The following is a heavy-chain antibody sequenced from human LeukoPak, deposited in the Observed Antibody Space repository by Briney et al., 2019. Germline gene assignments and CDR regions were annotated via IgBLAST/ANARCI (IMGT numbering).Heavy chain of an antibody. CDR1: GYTFTSYD. D-gene: IGHD5-18*01. V-gene: IGHV1-8*01. J-gene: IGHJ4*02. CDR2: MNPNSGNT. CDR3: ARNSYGPEGGDDY. Sequence: ASVKVSCKASGYTFTSYDINWVRQAPGHGLEWMGWMNPNSGNTGYAQKCQGRVTMTRNTSISTAYMELSSLRSEDTAVYYCARNSYGPEGGDDYWGQGTLVTVSS.